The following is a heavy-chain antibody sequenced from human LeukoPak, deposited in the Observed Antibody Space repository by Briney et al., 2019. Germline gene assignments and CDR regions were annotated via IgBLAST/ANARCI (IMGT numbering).Heavy chain of an antibody. CDR3: ARGADWFDP. Sequence: SETLSLTCTVSGVSISSYYWSWIRQPPGRGLEWIGHTFYSGSTNYNPSLKSRVNISVDTSKNQFSLKLSSVTAADTALYFCARGADWFDPWGQGTLVTVSS. V-gene: IGHV4-59*01. CDR2: TFYSGST. J-gene: IGHJ5*02. CDR1: GVSISSYY.